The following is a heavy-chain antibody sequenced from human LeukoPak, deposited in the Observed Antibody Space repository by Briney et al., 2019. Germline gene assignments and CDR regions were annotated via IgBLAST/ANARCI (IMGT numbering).Heavy chain of an antibody. CDR1: GFTFSSYS. D-gene: IGHD1-26*01. Sequence: KSGGSLRLSCAASGFTFSSYSMNWVRQAPGKGLEWVSSISSSSSYIYYADSVKGRFTISRDNAKNSLYLQMNSLRAEDTAVYYCASGSPWHYYYHYGMDVWGQGTTVTVSS. CDR2: ISSSSSYI. CDR3: ASGSPWHYYYHYGMDV. J-gene: IGHJ6*02. V-gene: IGHV3-21*01.